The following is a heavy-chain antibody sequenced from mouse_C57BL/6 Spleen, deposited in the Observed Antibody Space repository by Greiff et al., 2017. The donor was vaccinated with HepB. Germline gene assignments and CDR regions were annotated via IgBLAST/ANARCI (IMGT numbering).Heavy chain of an antibody. CDR3: ARSLYGYAMDY. V-gene: IGHV1-64*01. J-gene: IGHJ4*01. CDR1: GYTFTSYW. CDR2: IHPNSGST. Sequence: QVQLQQSGAELVKPGASVKLSCKASGYTFTSYWMHWVKQRPGQGLEWIGMIHPNSGSTNYNEKFKSKATLTVDKSSSTAYMQLSSLTSEDSAVYYGARSLYGYAMDYWGQGTSVTVSS. D-gene: IGHD1-1*01.